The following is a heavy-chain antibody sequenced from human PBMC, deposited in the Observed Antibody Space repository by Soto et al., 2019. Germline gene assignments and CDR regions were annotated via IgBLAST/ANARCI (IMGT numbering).Heavy chain of an antibody. CDR2: TYYRSKWYN. J-gene: IGHJ6*02. V-gene: IGHV6-1*01. Sequence: PSQTLSLTCAISGDNVSSNSAAWNWIRQSPSRGLEWLGRTYYRSKWYNDYAVSVKSRITINPDTSKNQFSLKLSSVTAADTAVYYCARDSSSWYGGGASAHGMDVWGQGTTVTVSS. CDR1: GDNVSSNSAA. D-gene: IGHD6-13*01. CDR3: ARDSSSWYGGGASAHGMDV.